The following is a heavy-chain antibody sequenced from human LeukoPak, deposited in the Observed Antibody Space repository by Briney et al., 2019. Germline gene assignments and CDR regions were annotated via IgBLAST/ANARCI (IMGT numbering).Heavy chain of an antibody. CDR2: IYYSGST. J-gene: IGHJ4*02. V-gene: IGHV4-39*01. Sequence: PSETLSLTCTVSGGSISSSSYYWGWIRQPPGKGLEWIGSIYYSGSTYYNPSLKSRVTISVDTSKNQFSLKLSSVTAADTAVYYCARYYGSGSYENYWGQGTLVTVSS. CDR3: ARYYGSGSYENY. CDR1: GGSISSSSYY. D-gene: IGHD3-10*01.